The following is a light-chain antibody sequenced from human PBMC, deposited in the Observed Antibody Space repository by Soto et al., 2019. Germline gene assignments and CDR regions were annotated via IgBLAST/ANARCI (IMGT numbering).Light chain of an antibody. V-gene: IGKV3-20*01. CDR1: QSVSSSY. CDR2: GAS. Sequence: NVLKQSPGSLSLSPGERATLSCRASQSVSSSYLAWYQQKPGQAPRLLIYGASSRATGIPDRFSGSGSGTDFPLTISRLEPEDFAVYYCLPYGSSKWTCGQGTKVDTK. CDR3: LPYGSSKWT. J-gene: IGKJ1*01.